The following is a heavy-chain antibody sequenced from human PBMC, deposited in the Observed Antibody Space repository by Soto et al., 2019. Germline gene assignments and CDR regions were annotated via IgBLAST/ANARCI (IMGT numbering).Heavy chain of an antibody. CDR2: IYDRGST. D-gene: IGHD6-19*01. Sequence: QVQLQESGPGLVKPSETLSLTCTVSGGSISSYYWSWIRQPPGKGLEWIGYIYDRGSTNYNPSLESRVTMSLDTSRKQFSLRLSSVTAADTAVYFCAGPHISGYYVPFDFWGPGTLVTVSS. J-gene: IGHJ4*02. CDR3: AGPHISGYYVPFDF. V-gene: IGHV4-59*03. CDR1: GGSISSYY.